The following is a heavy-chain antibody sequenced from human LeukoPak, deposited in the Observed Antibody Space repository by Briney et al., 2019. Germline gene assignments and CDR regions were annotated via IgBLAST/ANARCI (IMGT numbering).Heavy chain of an antibody. Sequence: PSETLSLTCTVSGGSISSSSYYWGWIRQPPGKGLEWIGSIYYSGSTYYNPSLKSRDTISVDTSKNQFSLRLSSVTAADTAVYYCARRPYTSGWYYYFDYWGQGTLVTVSS. CDR2: IYYSGST. CDR1: GGSISSSSYY. V-gene: IGHV4-39*01. J-gene: IGHJ4*02. D-gene: IGHD6-19*01. CDR3: ARRPYTSGWYYYFDY.